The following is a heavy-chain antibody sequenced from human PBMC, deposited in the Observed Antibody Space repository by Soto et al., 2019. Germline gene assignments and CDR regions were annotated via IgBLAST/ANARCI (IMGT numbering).Heavy chain of an antibody. V-gene: IGHV1-3*01. CDR2: INAGNGNT. J-gene: IGHJ3*02. Sequence: DSVKVSCKASGYTFTSYAMHWVRQAPGQRLEWMGWINAGNGNTKYSQKFQGRVTITRDTSASTAYMELSSLRSEETAVYYCASHRQVGSTAGFNACDSWGQGKMVIV. CDR3: ASHRQVGSTAGFNACDS. CDR1: GYTFTSYA. D-gene: IGHD1-26*01.